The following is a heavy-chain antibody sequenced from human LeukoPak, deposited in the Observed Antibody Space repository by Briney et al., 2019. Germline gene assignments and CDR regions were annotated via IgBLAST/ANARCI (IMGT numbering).Heavy chain of an antibody. CDR2: IYLSGST. CDR3: ATYSPGGGGDC. J-gene: IGHJ4*02. D-gene: IGHD2-15*01. V-gene: IGHV4-4*02. CDR1: GGSISSNKW. Sequence: SETLSLTCAVSGGSISSNKWWSWVRQPPGKGLEWIGEIYLSGSTNYNPSLKSRVTMSVDKSKNQFSLKVTSVTAADTAVYYCATYSPGGGGDCWGQGTLVTVSS.